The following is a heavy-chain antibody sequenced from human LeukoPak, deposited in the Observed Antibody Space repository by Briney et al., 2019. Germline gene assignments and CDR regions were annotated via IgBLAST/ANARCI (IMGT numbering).Heavy chain of an antibody. D-gene: IGHD2-15*01. CDR3: ARDRSCTGGSCYMDV. CDR1: GFTFSTYA. J-gene: IGHJ6*03. V-gene: IGHV3-23*01. Sequence: GGSLRLSCAASGFTFSTYAMSWVRQAPGKGLEWVSGISGSGDNTNYADSVKGRFTITRDNSKNTLSLQMSSLRVEDTAVYYCARDRSCTGGSCYMDVWGRGTTVTVSS. CDR2: ISGSGDNT.